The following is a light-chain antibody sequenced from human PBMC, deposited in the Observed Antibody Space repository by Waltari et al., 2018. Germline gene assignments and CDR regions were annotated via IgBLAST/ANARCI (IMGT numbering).Light chain of an antibody. CDR2: YDS. Sequence: QPMLTQPPSVSEAPRQTVTISCSGSISNIGTTDVSWYQQFPGKAPKLLIYYDSVLPSGVSDRFSASKSGTSASLAISGLQSDDEADYYCAVWDDSLNGVIFGGGTRLTVL. CDR1: ISNIGTTD. CDR3: AVWDDSLNGVI. J-gene: IGLJ2*01. V-gene: IGLV1-36*01.